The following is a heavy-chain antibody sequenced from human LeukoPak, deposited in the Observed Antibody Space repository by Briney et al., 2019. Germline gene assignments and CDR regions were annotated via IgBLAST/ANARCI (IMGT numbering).Heavy chain of an antibody. CDR3: ARREGGFYSWGIAY. CDR2: ITSSGSTI. V-gene: IGHV3-11*04. J-gene: IGHJ4*02. CDR1: GFIFSDYY. D-gene: IGHD1-26*01. Sequence: GGSLRLSCAASGFIFSDYYMSWIRQAPGKGLEWLSYITSSGSTIYYAASVKGRFTISRDNAKNSLYLQMNSLRAEDTTVYYCARREGGFYSWGIAYWGQGTLVTVSS.